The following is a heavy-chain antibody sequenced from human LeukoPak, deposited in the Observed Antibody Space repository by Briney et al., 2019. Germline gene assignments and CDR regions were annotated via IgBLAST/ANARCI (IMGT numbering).Heavy chain of an antibody. CDR2: IHWNDDK. J-gene: IGHJ4*02. D-gene: IGHD3-22*01. CDR1: GFSLSTSGVG. CDR3: AHRGSGSFHS. V-gene: IGHV2-5*01. Sequence: SGPTLFQLTQTLTLTCTFSGFSLSTSGVGVGWIRQPPGKALEWLALIHWNDDKRSSPSLKSRLTITKDTSKNQVVLTMTNMDPVDTATYYCAHRGSGSFHSWAQGTLVTVSS.